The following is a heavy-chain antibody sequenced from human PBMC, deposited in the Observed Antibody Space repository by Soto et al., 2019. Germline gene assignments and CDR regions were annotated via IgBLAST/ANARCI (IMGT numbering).Heavy chain of an antibody. CDR1: GGSIANSDYY. V-gene: IGHV4-39*01. Sequence: QLQLQESGPGVVSPSTTLSLTCTVSGGSIANSDYYWGWIRLPPGKGLEWIGSIFNTGDTYYNPSLKSPVTISVDTSKNQFSLNLNSVTAADTAVYYCARHSKMLRGVFTTGWFDPWGQGTLVTVSS. CDR3: ARHSKMLRGVFTTGWFDP. J-gene: IGHJ5*02. CDR2: IFNTGDT. D-gene: IGHD3-10*01.